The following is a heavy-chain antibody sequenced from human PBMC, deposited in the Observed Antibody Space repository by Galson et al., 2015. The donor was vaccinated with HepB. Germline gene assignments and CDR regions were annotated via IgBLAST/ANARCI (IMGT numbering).Heavy chain of an antibody. V-gene: IGHV1-69*01. J-gene: IGHJ6*03. D-gene: IGHD3-22*01. Sequence: VKVSCKASGGTFSSYAISWVRQAPGQGLEWMGGIIPIFGTANYAQKFQGRVTITADESTSTAYMELSSLRSEDTAVYYCARVSYYDSSGYPNYYYYYMDVWGKGTTVTVSS. CDR3: ARVSYYDSSGYPNYYYYYMDV. CDR1: GGTFSSYA. CDR2: IIPIFGTA.